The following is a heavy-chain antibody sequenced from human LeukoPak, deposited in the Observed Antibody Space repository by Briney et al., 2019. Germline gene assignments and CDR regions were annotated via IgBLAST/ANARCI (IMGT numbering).Heavy chain of an antibody. Sequence: SETLSLTCGVSGGSFSFYYWSWIRQPPGKGLEWIGEINHSGSTNYNPSLKSRVTISVDTSKNQFSLKLSSVTAADTAVYYCARRKRGRSFDYWGQGTLVTVSS. D-gene: IGHD3-16*01. CDR1: GGSFSFYY. CDR2: INHSGST. CDR3: ARRKRGRSFDY. J-gene: IGHJ4*02. V-gene: IGHV4-34*01.